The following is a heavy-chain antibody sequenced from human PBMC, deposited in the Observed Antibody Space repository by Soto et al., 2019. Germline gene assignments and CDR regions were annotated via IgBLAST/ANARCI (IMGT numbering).Heavy chain of an antibody. CDR2: IYHSGST. J-gene: IGHJ4*02. CDR3: ARDLASGWATYYFDY. Sequence: PSETLSLTCAVSGYSISSGYYWGWIRQPPGKGLEWIGSIYHSGSTYYNPSLESRVTISVDTSKNQFSLKLSSVTAADTAVYYCARDLASGWATYYFDYWGQGTLVTVSS. CDR1: GYSISSGYY. D-gene: IGHD6-19*01. V-gene: IGHV4-38-2*02.